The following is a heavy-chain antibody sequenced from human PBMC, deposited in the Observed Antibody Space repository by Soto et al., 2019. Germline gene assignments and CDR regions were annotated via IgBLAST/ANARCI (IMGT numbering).Heavy chain of an antibody. CDR1: GFTFSSYA. CDR2: ISYDGSNK. CDR3: ARDSKTDEVVSVGRMDV. Sequence: GGSLRLSCAASGFTFSSYAMHWVRQAPGKGLEWVAVISYDGSNKYYADSVKGRFTISRDNSKNTLYLQMNSLRAEDTAVYYCARDSKTDEVVSVGRMDVWGQGTTVTVSS. J-gene: IGHJ6*02. D-gene: IGHD2-15*01. V-gene: IGHV3-30-3*01.